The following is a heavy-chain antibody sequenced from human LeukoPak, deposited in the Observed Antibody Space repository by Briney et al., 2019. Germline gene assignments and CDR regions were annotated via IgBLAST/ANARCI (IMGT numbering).Heavy chain of an antibody. CDR2: INPNSGGT. Sequence: ASVKVSCKASGYTLTGYYMHWVRQAPGQGLEWMGWINPNSGGTNYAQKFQGRVTMTRDTSISTAYMELSRLRSDDTAVYYCARVARRDIVVVPAAIVWFDPWGQGTLVTVSS. D-gene: IGHD2-2*01. J-gene: IGHJ5*02. CDR1: GYTLTGYY. CDR3: ARVARRDIVVVPAAIVWFDP. V-gene: IGHV1-2*02.